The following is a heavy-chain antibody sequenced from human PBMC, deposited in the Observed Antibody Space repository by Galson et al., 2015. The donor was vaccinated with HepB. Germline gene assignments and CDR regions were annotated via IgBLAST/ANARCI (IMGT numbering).Heavy chain of an antibody. Sequence: SLRLSCAASGFTFSDYYMSWIRQAPGKGLEWLAYVSSNTIYTNYADSVKGRFTVSRDNVKNSISLQMNRLSVEDTAMYYCARVADSHYGGHTHFDSWGQGALVTVSS. CDR2: VSSNTIYT. CDR3: ARVADSHYGGHTHFDS. J-gene: IGHJ4*02. V-gene: IGHV3-11*06. D-gene: IGHD4-23*01. CDR1: GFTFSDYY.